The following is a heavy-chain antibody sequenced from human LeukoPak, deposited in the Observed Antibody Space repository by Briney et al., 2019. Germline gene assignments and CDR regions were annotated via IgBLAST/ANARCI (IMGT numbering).Heavy chain of an antibody. Sequence: GESLKISCKGSGYIFTSYWITWVRQMSGKGLEWMGRIDPSDSYTNYSPSFQGRVTISADKSISTAYLQWSSLKASDTAMYYCARATGPAHYWGQGTLVTVPS. CDR1: GYIFTSYW. CDR2: IDPSDSYT. V-gene: IGHV5-10-1*01. CDR3: ARATGPAHY. J-gene: IGHJ4*02. D-gene: IGHD2-2*01.